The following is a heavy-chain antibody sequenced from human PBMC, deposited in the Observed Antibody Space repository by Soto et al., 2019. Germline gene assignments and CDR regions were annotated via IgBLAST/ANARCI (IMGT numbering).Heavy chain of an antibody. CDR3: ASGKLRFSSPTRYGMYG. Sequence: SSVKVSCKASGYTFTSYGISWVRQAPGQGLEWMGWISGYNGNTKYAQQFQGRVTMTTDTSTNTDYMELRSLRSDDTAVYYCASGKLRFSSPTRYGMYGWG. D-gene: IGHD3-3*01. J-gene: IGHJ6*04. CDR2: ISGYNGNT. CDR1: GYTFTSYG. V-gene: IGHV1-18*04.